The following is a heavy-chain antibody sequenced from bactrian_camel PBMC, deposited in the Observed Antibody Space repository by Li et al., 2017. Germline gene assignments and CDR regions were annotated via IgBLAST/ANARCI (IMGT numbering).Heavy chain of an antibody. Sequence: VQLVESGGGSVQAGGSLRPSCAASGYTYSTNYMGWFRQAPGKEREGVAAFYTGGGSTYYADSVKGRFTISQDNAKKTVHLQMNSLKPEDTAMYYCAADVVPSQEHAWVLGENGFWGQGTQVTVS. CDR1: GYTYSTNY. CDR3: AADVVPSQEHAWVLGENGF. CDR2: FYTGGGST. J-gene: IGHJ6*01. V-gene: IGHV3S40*01. D-gene: IGHD3*01.